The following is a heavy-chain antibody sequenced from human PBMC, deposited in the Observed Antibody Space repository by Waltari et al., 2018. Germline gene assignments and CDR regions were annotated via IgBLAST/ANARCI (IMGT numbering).Heavy chain of an antibody. CDR2: IKQDGSDI. CDR1: GFTFSDYW. J-gene: IGHJ4*02. V-gene: IGHV3-7*01. D-gene: IGHD3-10*01. Sequence: EVQLVESGGGLVQPGGSLRLSCLVSGFTFSDYWMSWVRQAPGKGLELVANIKQDGSDIYYADSVKGRFTISRDNAKNSLYLQMNSLRAEDTAVYYCARDVGNVGGNYWGQGTLVTVSS. CDR3: ARDVGNVGGNY.